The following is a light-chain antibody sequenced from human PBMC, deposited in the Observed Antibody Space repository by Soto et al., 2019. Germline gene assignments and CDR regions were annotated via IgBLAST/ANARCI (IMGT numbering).Light chain of an antibody. CDR3: QTWGTGSWV. V-gene: IGLV4-69*02. CDR2: LDSDGTH. J-gene: IGLJ3*02. Sequence: QPVLTQSPSASASLGASVKLTCTLSSGHGSYAIAWHQQQPEKGPRYLMNLDSDGTHNKGDGIPDRFSGSSSGAERHLTISSLQSEDEADYYCQTWGTGSWVFGGGTKLTVL. CDR1: SGHGSYA.